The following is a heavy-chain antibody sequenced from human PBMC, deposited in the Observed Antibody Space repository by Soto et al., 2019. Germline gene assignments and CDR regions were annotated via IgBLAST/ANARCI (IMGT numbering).Heavy chain of an antibody. Sequence: SVKVSWKASGGTFSNHAINWVRQAPGQGPEWMGGIILPFGTANYAQNFQGRVTITADESMTTAYLELNGLRSEDTAVYYCSRGPDYAGYIDDWGQGSLVTVSS. CDR3: SRGPDYAGYIDD. CDR2: IILPFGTA. D-gene: IGHD4-17*01. CDR1: GGTFSNHA. J-gene: IGHJ4*02. V-gene: IGHV1-69*13.